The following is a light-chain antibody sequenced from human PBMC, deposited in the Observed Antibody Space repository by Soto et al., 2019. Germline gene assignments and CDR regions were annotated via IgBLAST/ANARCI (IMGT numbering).Light chain of an antibody. CDR2: GVS. CDR1: SSDIGGYDY. J-gene: IGLJ1*01. Sequence: QSALTQPASVSGSPGQSITISCTGTSSDIGGYDYVSWYQQHPGTAPKLMIYGVSYRPSGVSDRFSGSKSGNTASLTISGLQAEDEADYYCCSYTSSNTLEVFGTGTQLTVL. CDR3: CSYTSSNTLEV. V-gene: IGLV2-14*01.